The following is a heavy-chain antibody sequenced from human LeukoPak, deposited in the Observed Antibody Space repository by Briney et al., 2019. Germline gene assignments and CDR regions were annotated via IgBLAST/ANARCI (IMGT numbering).Heavy chain of an antibody. CDR3: ARNWNDGRFDY. CDR1: GDSISSSTW. V-gene: IGHV4-4*02. D-gene: IGHD1-1*01. Sequence: SETLSLTCAVSGDSISSSTWWSWVRQPPGKGLEWIGEIYHSGTTNYTPSLKSRVTISVDKSKKQISLRLTSVTTADTAVYYCARNWNDGRFDYWGQGTLVTVSS. CDR2: IYHSGTT. J-gene: IGHJ4*02.